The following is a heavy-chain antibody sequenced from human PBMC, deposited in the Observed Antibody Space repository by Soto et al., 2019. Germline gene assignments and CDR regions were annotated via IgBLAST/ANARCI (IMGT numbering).Heavy chain of an antibody. V-gene: IGHV3-23*01. CDR1: GFTFSTYS. CDR2: ISGSGGST. D-gene: IGHD3-3*01. Sequence: SLILYCAASGFTFSTYSMSWVRPAPGKGLEWVSAISGSGGSTYYADSVKGRFTISRDNSKNTLYLQMNSLRAEDTAVYYCAKDPQVLRFLEWSIRGEWGQGTM. J-gene: IGHJ4*02. CDR3: AKDPQVLRFLEWSIRGE.